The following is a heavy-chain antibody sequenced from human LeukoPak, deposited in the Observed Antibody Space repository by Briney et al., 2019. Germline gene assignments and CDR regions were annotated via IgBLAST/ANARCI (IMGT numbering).Heavy chain of an antibody. Sequence: PGGSLRLSCAASGFTFSNYATNWVRQAPGKGLEWVSSISGSGDRIYYADSVKGRFTISRDNSKSTLSLQMNSLRADDTAVYYCAKSGDSSAWYEVDYWGQGTLVTVSS. CDR3: AKSGDSSAWYEVDY. CDR1: GFTFSNYA. V-gene: IGHV3-23*01. J-gene: IGHJ4*02. D-gene: IGHD6-19*01. CDR2: ISGSGDRI.